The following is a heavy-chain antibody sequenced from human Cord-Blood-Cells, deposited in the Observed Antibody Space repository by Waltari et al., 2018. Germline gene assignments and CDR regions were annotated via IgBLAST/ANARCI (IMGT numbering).Heavy chain of an antibody. CDR1: GGSISSSSYY. J-gene: IGHJ4*02. CDR3: ASLGCSSTSCYDY. D-gene: IGHD2-2*01. CDR2: SYYSGST. Sequence: QLQLQESGPGLVKPSETLSLTCTVSGGSISSSSYYWGWIRQPPGKGLEWIGYSYYSGSTNYNPSLKSRVTISVDTSKNQFSLKLSSVTAADTAVYYCASLGCSSTSCYDYWGQGTLVTVSS. V-gene: IGHV4-61*05.